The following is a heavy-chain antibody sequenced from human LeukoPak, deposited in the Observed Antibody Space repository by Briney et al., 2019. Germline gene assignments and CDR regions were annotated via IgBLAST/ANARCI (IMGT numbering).Heavy chain of an antibody. CDR2: ISSSGSTI. CDR1: GFTFSSYE. CDR3: AVLVAAADY. Sequence: GGSLRLSCAASGFTFSSYEMNWVRQAPGKGREWVSYISSSGSTIYYADSVKGRFTISRDNSKNTLYLQMNSLRAEDTAVYYCAVLVAAADYWGQGTLVTVSS. J-gene: IGHJ4*02. V-gene: IGHV3-48*03. D-gene: IGHD2-15*01.